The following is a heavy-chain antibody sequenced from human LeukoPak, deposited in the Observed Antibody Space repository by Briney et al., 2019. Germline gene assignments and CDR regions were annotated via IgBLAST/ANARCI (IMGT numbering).Heavy chain of an antibody. Sequence: GGSLRLSCAASGFTFSSYAMHWVRQAPGKGLEYVSAISSNGGSTYYANSMKGRFTISRDNSKNTLYLQMGSLRAEDMAVYYCARVKYSSGVFDYWGQGTLVTVSS. V-gene: IGHV3-64*01. J-gene: IGHJ4*02. CDR2: ISSNGGST. CDR1: GFTFSSYA. CDR3: ARVKYSSGVFDY. D-gene: IGHD6-19*01.